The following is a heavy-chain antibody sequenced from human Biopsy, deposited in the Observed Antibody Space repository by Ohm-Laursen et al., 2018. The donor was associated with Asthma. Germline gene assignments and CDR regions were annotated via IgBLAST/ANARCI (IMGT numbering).Heavy chain of an antibody. V-gene: IGHV3-30-3*01. Sequence: SLRLSCAASGFTFHNYVMHWVRQAPGKGLEWVAGIFFDGSNKYYADSVKGRFTISRDNSKDTLYLQVNSLRGDDTAVYYCARGKTWGRSYYFDYWGQGTLVTVST. CDR3: ARGKTWGRSYYFDY. J-gene: IGHJ4*02. D-gene: IGHD6-6*01. CDR2: IFFDGSNK. CDR1: GFTFHNYV.